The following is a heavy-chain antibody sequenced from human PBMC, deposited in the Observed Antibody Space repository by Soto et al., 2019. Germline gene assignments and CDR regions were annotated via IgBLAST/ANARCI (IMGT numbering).Heavy chain of an antibody. J-gene: IGHJ4*02. V-gene: IGHV4-59*08. CDR1: GGSISRYY. CDR2: LYYSGGT. CDR3: ASDTPRDKVGF. Sequence: SETLSLTCTVSGGSISRYYWSWSRQLPGKGLEWIGCLYYSGGTTYNPSLKRRVTISVDTSKNQFSLKLNSVSAADTAVYYCASDTPRDKVGFWAQRIQVSGSS.